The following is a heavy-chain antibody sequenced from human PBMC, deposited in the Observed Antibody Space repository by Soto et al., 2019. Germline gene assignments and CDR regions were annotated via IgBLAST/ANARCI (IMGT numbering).Heavy chain of an antibody. CDR2: ISSSGSTI. Sequence: PGGSLRLSCAASGFTFSSYEMNWVRQAPGKGLEWVSYISSSGSTIYYADSVKGRFTISRDNARNSLYLQMNSLGAEDTAVYYCARCSTRYYYYYGMDVWGQGTTVTVSS. CDR1: GFTFSSYE. V-gene: IGHV3-48*03. CDR3: ARCSTRYYYYYGMDV. J-gene: IGHJ6*02.